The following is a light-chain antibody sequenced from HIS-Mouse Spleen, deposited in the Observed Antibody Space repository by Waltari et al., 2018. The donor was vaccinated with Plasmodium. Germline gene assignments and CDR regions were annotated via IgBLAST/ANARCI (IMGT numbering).Light chain of an antibody. V-gene: IGLV1-51*01. CDR1: SSNIGNNY. CDR2: ANN. Sequence: QSVLTQPPSVSAAPGQKVTISCSGSSSNIGNNYVSWYQQLPVTAPKLLIYANNNRPSGCPDRFSGSKSGTSATLVITGLQTGDEADYYCGTWDSSLSAGVVFGGGTKLTVL. J-gene: IGLJ2*01. CDR3: GTWDSSLSAGVV.